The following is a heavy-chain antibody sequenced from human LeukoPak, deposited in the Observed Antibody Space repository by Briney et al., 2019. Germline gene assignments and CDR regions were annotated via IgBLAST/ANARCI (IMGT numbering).Heavy chain of an antibody. CDR3: ASTGDIHYYYYYMDV. J-gene: IGHJ6*03. CDR1: GGSISSYY. Sequence: PSETLSLTCTVSGGSISSYYWSWIRQPPGKGLEWIGYIYYSGSTNYNPSLKSRVTISVDTSKNQFSLKLSSVTAADTAVYYCASTGDIHYYYYYMDVWGKGTTVTISS. V-gene: IGHV4-59*08. D-gene: IGHD2-15*01. CDR2: IYYSGST.